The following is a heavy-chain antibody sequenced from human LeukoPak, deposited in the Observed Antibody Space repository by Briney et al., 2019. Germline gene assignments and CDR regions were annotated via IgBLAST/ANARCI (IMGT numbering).Heavy chain of an antibody. CDR2: ISDSSNYI. CDR1: GFTFSSYS. J-gene: IGHJ4*02. CDR3: ARAQYGASADY. D-gene: IGHD4/OR15-4a*01. V-gene: IGHV3-21*01. Sequence: PGGSLRLSCAASGFTFSSYSMNWVRQAPGKGLEWVSSISDSSNYIFYADSVKGRFTISGDNAKNSLYLQMDSLRAEDTAVYYCARAQYGASADYWGQGTLSPSPQ.